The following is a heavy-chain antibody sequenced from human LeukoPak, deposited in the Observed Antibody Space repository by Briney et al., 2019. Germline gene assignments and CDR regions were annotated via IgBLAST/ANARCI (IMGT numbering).Heavy chain of an antibody. CDR2: ISAYNGNP. CDR3: ARGVIWFGEYYMDV. D-gene: IGHD3-10*01. CDR1: GYTFTSYG. Sequence: ASVKVSCKASGYTFTSYGISWVRQAPGQGLEWMGWISAYNGNPNYAQKLQGRVTMTTDTSTSTAYMELRSLRSDDTAVYYCARGVIWFGEYYMDVWGKGTTVTISS. J-gene: IGHJ6*03. V-gene: IGHV1-18*01.